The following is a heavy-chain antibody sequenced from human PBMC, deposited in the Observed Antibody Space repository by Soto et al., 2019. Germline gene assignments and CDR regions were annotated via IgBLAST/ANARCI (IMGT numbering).Heavy chain of an antibody. V-gene: IGHV1-8*01. CDR2: MNPNSGNT. CDR3: ARAYCGGGNCKYYYYAMDV. J-gene: IGHJ6*02. Sequence: KGLEWMGYMNPNSGNTGYAQKFQGRVTMTRDTSISTAYMELSSLRSEDTAVYYCARAYCGGGNCKYYYYAMDVWGQGTTVTVSS. D-gene: IGHD2-15*01.